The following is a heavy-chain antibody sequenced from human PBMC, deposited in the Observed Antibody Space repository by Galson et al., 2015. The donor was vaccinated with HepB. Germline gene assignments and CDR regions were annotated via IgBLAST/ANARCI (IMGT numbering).Heavy chain of an antibody. Sequence: SLRLSCAASGFTFGSYGMHWVRQAPGKGLEWVAVISYDGSNKYYADSVKGRFTISRDNSKNTLYLQMNSLRAEDTAVYYCAKDESTIFGVGNNFDYWGQGTLVTVSS. CDR2: ISYDGSNK. D-gene: IGHD3-3*01. CDR3: AKDESTIFGVGNNFDY. V-gene: IGHV3-30*18. CDR1: GFTFGSYG. J-gene: IGHJ4*02.